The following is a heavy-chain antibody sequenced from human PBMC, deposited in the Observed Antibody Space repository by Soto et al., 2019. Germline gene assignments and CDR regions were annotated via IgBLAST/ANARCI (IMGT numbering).Heavy chain of an antibody. CDR3: ARVAPYSSSCYFGMDV. D-gene: IGHD6-13*01. CDR2: INSDGSST. CDR1: GFTFRRYW. V-gene: IGHV3-74*01. J-gene: IGHJ6*02. Sequence: GRSRRFSCAACGFTFRRYWMHWVRQAPGKWLLWVSRINSDGSSTSYADSVKGRCTISRDNAKNTLYLQMNSLRAEDTAVYYGARVAPYSSSCYFGMDVWGEGTTVTV.